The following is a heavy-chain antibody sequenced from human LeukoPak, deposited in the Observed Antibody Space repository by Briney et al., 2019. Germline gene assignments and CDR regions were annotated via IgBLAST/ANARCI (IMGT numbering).Heavy chain of an antibody. V-gene: IGHV1-18*01. J-gene: IGHJ5*02. CDR3: ARDPDIVVVPAAITASGPGWFDP. CDR1: GYTFTSYG. Sequence: ASVKVSCKASGYTFTSYGISWVRQAPGQGLEWMGWISAYNGNTNYAQKLQGRVTMTTDTSTSTAYMELRSLRSDDTAVYYCARDPDIVVVPAAITASGPGWFDPWGQGTLVTVSS. CDR2: ISAYNGNT. D-gene: IGHD2-2*01.